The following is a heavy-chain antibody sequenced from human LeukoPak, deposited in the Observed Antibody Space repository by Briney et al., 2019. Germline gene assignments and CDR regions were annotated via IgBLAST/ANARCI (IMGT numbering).Heavy chain of an antibody. Sequence: ASVKVSRKASGYTFTGYYMHWVRQAPGQGLEWMGWINPNSGGTNYAQKFQGRVTMTRDTSISTAYMELSRLRSDDTAVYYCARARDDSSGYYSPGLFDYWGQGTLVTVSS. V-gene: IGHV1-2*02. D-gene: IGHD3-22*01. CDR3: ARARDDSSGYYSPGLFDY. CDR1: GYTFTGYY. CDR2: INPNSGGT. J-gene: IGHJ4*02.